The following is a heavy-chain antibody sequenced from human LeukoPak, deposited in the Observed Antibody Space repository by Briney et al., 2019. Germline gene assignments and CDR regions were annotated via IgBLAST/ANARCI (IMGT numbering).Heavy chain of an antibody. Sequence: ASVKVSCKASGYTFTSYGISWVRQAPGQGLEWMGWISGNNDNPNYGQKFQGRFTVTTDSSTSTAYMELRNLTFDDTAVCYCARDGTSTDDYWGQGTLVTVSS. J-gene: IGHJ4*02. D-gene: IGHD2-2*01. CDR1: GYTFTSYG. V-gene: IGHV1-18*01. CDR2: ISGNNDNP. CDR3: ARDGTSTDDY.